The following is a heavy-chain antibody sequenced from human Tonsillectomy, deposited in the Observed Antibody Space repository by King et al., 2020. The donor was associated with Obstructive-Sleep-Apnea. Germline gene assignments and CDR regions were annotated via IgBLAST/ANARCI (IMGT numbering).Heavy chain of an antibody. CDR1: GFTFSSYA. CDR2: ISYDGSNK. Sequence: QLVQSGGGVVQPGRSLRLSCAASGFTFSSYAMHWVRQAPGKGLEWVAVISYDGSNKYYPDSVKGRFTISRDNSKNTLYLQMNSLRAEDTAVYYCAREDYSMYYYGMDVWGQGTTVTVSS. J-gene: IGHJ6*02. CDR3: AREDYSMYYYGMDV. V-gene: IGHV3-30*04. D-gene: IGHD2-21*01.